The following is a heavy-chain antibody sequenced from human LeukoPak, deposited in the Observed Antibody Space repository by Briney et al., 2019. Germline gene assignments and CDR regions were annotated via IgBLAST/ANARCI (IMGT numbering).Heavy chain of an antibody. Sequence: GGSLRLSCAVSGFTFSTYGMHWVRQAPGKGLEWVAFIRYDGNNKYYADSVKGRFTISRDNSKNTLYLEMNSLRAEDTAVYYCAKDFHSSSWPYYFDYWGQGTLVTVSS. V-gene: IGHV3-30*02. D-gene: IGHD6-13*01. CDR3: AKDFHSSSWPYYFDY. CDR1: GFTFSTYG. J-gene: IGHJ4*02. CDR2: IRYDGNNK.